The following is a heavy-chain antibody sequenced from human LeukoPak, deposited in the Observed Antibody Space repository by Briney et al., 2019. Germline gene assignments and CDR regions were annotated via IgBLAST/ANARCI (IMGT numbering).Heavy chain of an antibody. CDR2: IYPGDSDT. V-gene: IGHV5-51*01. Sequence: HGESLKISCKGSGYSFPNYWIGWVRHMPGKGLEWMGIIYPGDSDTRYSPSFQGQVTISVDKSISTAYLQWSSLKASDTAMYYCARGPYAYTSSATLGSYNWFDPWGQGSLVTVSS. CDR1: GYSFPNYW. J-gene: IGHJ5*02. CDR3: ARGPYAYTSSATLGSYNWFDP. D-gene: IGHD2-2*02.